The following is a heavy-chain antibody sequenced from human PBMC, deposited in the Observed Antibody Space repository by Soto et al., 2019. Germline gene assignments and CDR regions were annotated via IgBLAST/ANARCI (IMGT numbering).Heavy chain of an antibody. CDR1: GDSISNGDYY. CDR3: ARGQRYHDSYAVRPGIYYFDY. D-gene: IGHD3-9*01. CDR2: IYHTGST. Sequence: ASETLSLTCTVSGDSISNGDYYWSWIRQPPGKGLEWIGYIYHTGSTYYNPSLKSRVTISIDTSNNHFSLKLSSVTAADTAVYYCARGQRYHDSYAVRPGIYYFDYWGQGTLVTVSS. V-gene: IGHV4-30-4*01. J-gene: IGHJ4*02.